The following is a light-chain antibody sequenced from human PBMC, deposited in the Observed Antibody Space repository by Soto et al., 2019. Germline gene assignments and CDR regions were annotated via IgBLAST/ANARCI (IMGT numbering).Light chain of an antibody. Sequence: DIQMTQSPSTLSAFVGDRVTITCRASQNIRGWLAWYQQRPGKAPDLLIFEASRLEGGVPSRFSGSGSGIEFTLTIDSLQPDDFATYYCQQYDSYSPTFGQGTRVEFK. V-gene: IGKV1-5*01. J-gene: IGKJ1*01. CDR2: EAS. CDR1: QNIRGW. CDR3: QQYDSYSPT.